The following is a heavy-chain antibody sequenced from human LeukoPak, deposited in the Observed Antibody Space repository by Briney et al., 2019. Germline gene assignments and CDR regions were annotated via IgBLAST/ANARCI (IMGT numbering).Heavy chain of an antibody. Sequence: PGGSLRLSCAASGFTFSSCSMNRVRLAPGKGLEWVSYISSSSSTKYYADSVKGRFTISRDNAKNSLYLQMSSLRDEDTAVYYCARDLRGSYYFDYWGQGTLVTVSS. CDR2: ISSSSSTK. CDR3: ARDLRGSYYFDY. CDR1: GFTFSSCS. J-gene: IGHJ4*02. D-gene: IGHD1-26*01. V-gene: IGHV3-48*02.